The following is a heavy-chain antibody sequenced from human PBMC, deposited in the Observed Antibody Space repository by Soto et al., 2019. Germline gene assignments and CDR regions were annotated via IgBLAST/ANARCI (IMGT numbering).Heavy chain of an antibody. CDR2: INPNSGDT. D-gene: IGHD3-9*01. Sequence: AASVKVSCKASGYIFTGYHIHWVRQAPGRGLEWMGWINPNSGDTEYAQNFQGRVTMTRDTSLNLVYMEMSGLMSDDTAVYYCARDARGTRGFDEMDIWGQGTTVTVSS. CDR1: GYIFTGYH. CDR3: ARDARGTRGFDEMDI. J-gene: IGHJ6*02. V-gene: IGHV1-2*02.